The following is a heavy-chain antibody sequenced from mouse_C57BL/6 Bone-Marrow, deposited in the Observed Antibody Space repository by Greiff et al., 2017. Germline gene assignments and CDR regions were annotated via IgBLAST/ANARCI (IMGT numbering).Heavy chain of an antibody. CDR2: FYPGSGSI. CDR1: GYTFTEYT. Sequence: VQLVESGAELVKPGASVKLSCKASGYTFTEYTIHWVKQRSGQGLEWIGWFYPGSGSIKYNEKFKDKATLTADKSSSTVYMELSRLTSEDSAVYFCARHEVLYDYDVAWFAYWGQGTLVTVSA. CDR3: ARHEVLYDYDVAWFAY. V-gene: IGHV1-62-2*01. D-gene: IGHD2-4*01. J-gene: IGHJ3*01.